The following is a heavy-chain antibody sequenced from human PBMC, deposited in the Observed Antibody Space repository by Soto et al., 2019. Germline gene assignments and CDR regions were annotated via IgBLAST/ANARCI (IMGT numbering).Heavy chain of an antibody. CDR1: GYTFTGYG. CDR2: ISAYNGNT. CDR3: AREIGVAGSYYYHGMDV. V-gene: IGHV1-18*01. D-gene: IGHD6-19*01. J-gene: IGHJ6*02. Sequence: ASVKGSCKASGYTFTGYGSGRGRKTPGQGLEWMGWISAYNGNTNYAQKLQGRVTMTTDTSKNQFSLQLNSVTPEDTAVYYCAREIGVAGSYYYHGMDVWGQGTTVIVSS.